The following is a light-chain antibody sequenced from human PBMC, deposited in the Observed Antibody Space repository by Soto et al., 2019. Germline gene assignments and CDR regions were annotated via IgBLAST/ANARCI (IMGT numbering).Light chain of an antibody. CDR3: QQYENLPT. Sequence: DIQMPQSPSSLSASVGDRVTITCQASQNINNYLNWYQQKPGRAPKLLIYDASNFEAGVPSRFRGSGSGTDFTFTISRLQPEDIATYYCQQYENLPTFGQGTRLEIK. CDR1: QNINNY. CDR2: DAS. V-gene: IGKV1-33*01. J-gene: IGKJ5*01.